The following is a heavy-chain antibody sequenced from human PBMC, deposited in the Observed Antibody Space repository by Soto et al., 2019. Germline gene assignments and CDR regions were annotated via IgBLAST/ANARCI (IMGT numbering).Heavy chain of an antibody. CDR2: ISAYNGNT. Sequence: QVQLVQSGAEVKKPGASVKVSCKASGYTFTSYGISWVRQAPGQGLEWMGWISAYNGNTNYAQKLQCRVTMTTDTSTSTAYMELRSLRSDDTAVYYCARDKGSMVRGVIGWFDPWGQGTLVTVSS. V-gene: IGHV1-18*01. D-gene: IGHD3-10*01. CDR1: GYTFTSYG. CDR3: ARDKGSMVRGVIGWFDP. J-gene: IGHJ5*02.